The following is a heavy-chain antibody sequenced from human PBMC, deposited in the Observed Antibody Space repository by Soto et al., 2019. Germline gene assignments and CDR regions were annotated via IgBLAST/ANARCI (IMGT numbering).Heavy chain of an antibody. CDR2: ISGSGGNT. V-gene: IGHV3-23*01. CDR3: AIPLLQGRRRDAFNI. CDR1: GFTFSSYA. D-gene: IGHD2-15*01. Sequence: EVQLLESGGGLVQPGGSLRLSCAASGFTFSSYAMSWVRQAPGKGLEWVSSISGSGGNTYYADSVKGRFTISRDNSKNTLNLQMNGLRAEDTAVYDCAIPLLQGRRRDAFNIWGQGTMVTVSS. J-gene: IGHJ3*02.